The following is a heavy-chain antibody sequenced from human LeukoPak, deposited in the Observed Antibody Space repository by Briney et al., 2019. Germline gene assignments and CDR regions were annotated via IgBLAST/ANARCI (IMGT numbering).Heavy chain of an antibody. Sequence: GGSLRLSCAASGFTFSSYDMHWVRQATGKGLEWVSAIGTAGDTYYPGSVKGRFTISRENAKNSLYLQMNSLRAGDTAVYYCATLTYYYDSSGHNWFDPWGQGTLVTVSS. CDR1: GFTFSSYD. CDR2: IGTAGDT. CDR3: ATLTYYYDSSGHNWFDP. J-gene: IGHJ5*02. V-gene: IGHV3-13*01. D-gene: IGHD3-22*01.